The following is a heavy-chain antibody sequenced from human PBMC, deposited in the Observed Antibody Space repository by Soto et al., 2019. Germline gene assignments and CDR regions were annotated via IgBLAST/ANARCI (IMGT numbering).Heavy chain of an antibody. V-gene: IGHV4-31*03. D-gene: IGHD3-3*02. Sequence: SLTCTVSGGSISSGGYYWSWIRQHPGKGLEWIGYIYYSGSTYYNPSLKSRVTISVDTSKNQFSLKLSSVTAADTAVYYCARVSRMSTLFDYWGQGTLVTVSS. CDR2: IYYSGST. CDR3: ARVSRMSTLFDY. CDR1: GGSISSGGYY. J-gene: IGHJ4*02.